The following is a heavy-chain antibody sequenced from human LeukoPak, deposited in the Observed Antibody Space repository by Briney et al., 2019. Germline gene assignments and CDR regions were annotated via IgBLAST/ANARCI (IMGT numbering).Heavy chain of an antibody. V-gene: IGHV4-59*01. CDR3: ARDRAYDAFDI. CDR1: GGSINSFY. Sequence: PSETLSLTCTVSGGSINSFYWSWIRQPPGKGLEWIGYIYYSGSTNYNPSLKSRVTISVDTSKNQFSLKLSSVTAADTAVYYCARDRAYDAFDIWGQGTMVTVSS. CDR2: IYYSGST. J-gene: IGHJ3*02.